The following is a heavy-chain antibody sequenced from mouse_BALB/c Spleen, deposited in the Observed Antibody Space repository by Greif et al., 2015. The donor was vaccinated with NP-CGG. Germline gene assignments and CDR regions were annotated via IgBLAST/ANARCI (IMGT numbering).Heavy chain of an antibody. CDR2: INPSTGYT. V-gene: IGHV1-7*01. CDR3: ARRLRREYYFDY. Sequence: QVHVKQSGAELAKPGASVKMSCKASGYTFTSCWMHWVKQRPGQGLEWIGYINPSTGYTEYNQKFKDKATLTADKSSSTAYMQLSSLTSEDSAVYYCARRLRREYYFDYWGQGTTLTVSS. D-gene: IGHD2-4*01. CDR1: GYTFTSCW. J-gene: IGHJ2*01.